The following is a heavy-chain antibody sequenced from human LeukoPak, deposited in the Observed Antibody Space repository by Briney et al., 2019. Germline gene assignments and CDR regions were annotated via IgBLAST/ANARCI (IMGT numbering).Heavy chain of an antibody. J-gene: IGHJ5*02. Sequence: GGSLRLSCAASGFTFSNYWMHWVRQAPGKGLVWVSRINSDGISTSYADSVKGRFTISRDNAKNTLNLQMNSLRAEDTAVYYCARDLGQYYDTSDNWFDPWGQGTLVTVSS. V-gene: IGHV3-74*01. D-gene: IGHD3-22*01. CDR2: INSDGIST. CDR1: GFTFSNYW. CDR3: ARDLGQYYDTSDNWFDP.